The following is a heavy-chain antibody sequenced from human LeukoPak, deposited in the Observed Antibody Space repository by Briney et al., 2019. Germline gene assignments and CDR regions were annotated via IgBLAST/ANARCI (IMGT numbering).Heavy chain of an antibody. J-gene: IGHJ4*02. CDR3: ARFGDERLAFDY. CDR2: IIPILGIA. D-gene: IGHD3-16*01. V-gene: IGHV1-69*02. Sequence: GASVKVSCKASGGTFSNYTISWVRQAPGQGLEWMGRIIPILGIANYAQKFQGRVTITADKSTSTAYMELSSLRSEDTAVYYCARFGDERLAFDYWGQGALVTVSS. CDR1: GGTFSNYT.